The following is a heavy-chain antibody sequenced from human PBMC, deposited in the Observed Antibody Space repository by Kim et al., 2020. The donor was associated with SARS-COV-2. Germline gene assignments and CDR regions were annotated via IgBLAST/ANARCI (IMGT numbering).Heavy chain of an antibody. D-gene: IGHD2-21*01. J-gene: IGHJ4*01. V-gene: IGHV3-23*01. Sequence: GGSLRLSCAASGFTFSRFSMGWVRQAPGKGLQWVSAITSAGDNTYYADSVKGRFAISRDNSRNSLYLQMNSLGVEDTAIYFCAKEPMTYWRGFDYWGHGTLVTVSS. CDR2: ITSAGDNT. CDR1: GFTFSRFS. CDR3: AKEPMTYWRGFDY.